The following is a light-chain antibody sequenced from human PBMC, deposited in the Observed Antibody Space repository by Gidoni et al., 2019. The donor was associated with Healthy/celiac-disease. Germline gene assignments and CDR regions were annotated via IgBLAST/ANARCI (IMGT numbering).Light chain of an antibody. CDR3: QQYGSSLYT. V-gene: IGKV3-20*01. J-gene: IGKJ2*01. CDR1: QSVSSSY. Sequence: EIVLTQSPGTLSLSPGERATLSCRASQSVSSSYLAWYQQKPGQAPRLLSYGASSRATGIPDRCSGSGSGTEFTLTISRLEPEDFAVYYCQQYGSSLYTFXXXTKLEIK. CDR2: GAS.